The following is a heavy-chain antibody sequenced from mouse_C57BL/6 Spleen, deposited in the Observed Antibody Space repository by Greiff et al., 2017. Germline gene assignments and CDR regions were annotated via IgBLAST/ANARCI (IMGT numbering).Heavy chain of an antibody. CDR1: GYTFTDYY. J-gene: IGHJ2*01. V-gene: IGHV1-26*01. CDR3: ARELPDY. CDR2: INPNNGGT. D-gene: IGHD2-1*01. Sequence: EVQLQQSGPELVKPGASVKISCKASGYTFTDYYMNWVKQSHGKSLEWIGDINPNNGGTSYNQKFKGKATLTVDKSSSTAYMELRSLTSEDSAVYYCARELPDYWGQGTTLTVSS.